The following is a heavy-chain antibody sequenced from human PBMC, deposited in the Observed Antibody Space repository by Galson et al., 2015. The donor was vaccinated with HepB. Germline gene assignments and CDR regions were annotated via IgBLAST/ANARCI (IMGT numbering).Heavy chain of an antibody. J-gene: IGHJ4*02. CDR1: GYTFISYY. CDR3: ARSFESARRGYYFDC. CDR2: INPSGGTT. V-gene: IGHV1-46*04. Sequence: SVKVSCKASGYTFISYYMHWVRQAPGQGLEWMGVINPSGGTTTYAQQLQGTVTMTSDTSTGTVYMELSSLRPEDTAVYYCARSFESARRGYYFDCWGQGTLVTVSS. D-gene: IGHD3-22*01.